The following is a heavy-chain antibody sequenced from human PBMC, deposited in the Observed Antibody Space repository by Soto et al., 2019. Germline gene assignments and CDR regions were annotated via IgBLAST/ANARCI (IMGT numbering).Heavy chain of an antibody. J-gene: IGHJ4*02. V-gene: IGHV3-30*18. Sequence: QVQLMESGGGVVQPGRSLRVSCEVSGFSLSNYAIHWVRQAPGKGLEWVAVTSNDGKKFSYADSVRGRFTVSRDNPKNTVSLEMNSLRSDVTSIYFCAKAGEIFGLSVFAPLDSWGQGVPVTVSS. CDR2: TSNDGKKF. CDR1: GFSLSNYA. D-gene: IGHD3-3*01. CDR3: AKAGEIFGLSVFAPLDS.